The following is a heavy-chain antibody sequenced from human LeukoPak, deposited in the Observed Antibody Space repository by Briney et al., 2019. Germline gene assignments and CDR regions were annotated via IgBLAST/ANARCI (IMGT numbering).Heavy chain of an antibody. V-gene: IGHV3-48*01. CDR3: ARDGGYCSGGSCYVLFEY. J-gene: IGHJ4*02. CDR2: ISSSSSTI. Sequence: GGSLRLSCAGSGFTFKSYGMNWVRQAPGKGLEWVSYISSSSSTIYYADSVKGRFTISRDNAKNSLYLQATSLRAEGTAVYYRARDGGYCSGGSCYVLFEYWGQGTLVTVSS. D-gene: IGHD2-15*01. CDR1: GFTFKSYG.